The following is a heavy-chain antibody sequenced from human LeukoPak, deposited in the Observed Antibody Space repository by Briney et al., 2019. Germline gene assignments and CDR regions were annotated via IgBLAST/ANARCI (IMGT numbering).Heavy chain of an antibody. CDR3: ARSDTVMVTDY. V-gene: IGHV4-39*01. D-gene: IGHD5-18*01. CDR1: GGSISSSSYY. J-gene: IGHJ4*02. CDR2: IYYSGST. Sequence: SETLSLTCTVSGGSISSSSYYWGWIRQPPGKGLEWIGSIYYSGSTYYNPSLKSRVTISVDTSKNQFSLKLSSVTAADTAVYYCARSDTVMVTDYWGQGTLVTVSS.